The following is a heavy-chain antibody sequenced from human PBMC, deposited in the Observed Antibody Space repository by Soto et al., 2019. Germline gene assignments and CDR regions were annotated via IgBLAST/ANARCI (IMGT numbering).Heavy chain of an antibody. CDR1: GLTVSSNY. J-gene: IGHJ6*03. Sequence: GGSLRLSCAASGLTVSSNYMSWVRQAPGKGLEWVSVIYSGGSTYYADSVKGRFTISRHNSKNTLYLQMNSLRAEDTAVYYCAAAAYSSSWYPPLSSYYMDVWGKGTTVTVSS. V-gene: IGHV3-53*04. CDR2: IYSGGST. D-gene: IGHD6-13*01. CDR3: AAAAYSSSWYPPLSSYYMDV.